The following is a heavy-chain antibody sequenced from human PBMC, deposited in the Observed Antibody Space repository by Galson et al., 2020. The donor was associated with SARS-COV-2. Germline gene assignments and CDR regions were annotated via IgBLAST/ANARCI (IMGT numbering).Heavy chain of an antibody. CDR2: IDDSGST. Sequence: ASETLSLTCTVSGGPIRSGGYYWNWIRQHPGKGLEWIGEIDDSGSTHYNPSLKSRVTISVDTSKNQFSLKLSSVTAADTAVYYCARDRGKLELWKTGGGFDHWGQGTLVNVSS. J-gene: IGHJ4*02. CDR3: ARDRGKLELWKTGGGFDH. V-gene: IGHV4-31*03. CDR1: GGPIRSGGYY. D-gene: IGHD5-18*01.